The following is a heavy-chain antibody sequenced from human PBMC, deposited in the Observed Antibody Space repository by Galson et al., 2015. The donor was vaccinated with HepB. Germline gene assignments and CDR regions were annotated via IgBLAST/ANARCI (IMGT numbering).Heavy chain of an antibody. Sequence: CAISGDSVSSNSAAWNWIRQSPSRGLEWLGRTYYRSKWYNEYAVSVKSRITINPDTSKNQFSLQLNSVTPEDTAVYYCAREDANYYGSGRLNWFDPWGQGTLVTVSS. CDR3: AREDANYYGSGRLNWFDP. J-gene: IGHJ5*02. D-gene: IGHD3-10*01. V-gene: IGHV6-1*01. CDR1: GDSVSSNSAA. CDR2: TYYRSKWYN.